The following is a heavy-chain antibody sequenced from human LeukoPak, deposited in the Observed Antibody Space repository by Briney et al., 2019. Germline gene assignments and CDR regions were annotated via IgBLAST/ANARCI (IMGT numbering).Heavy chain of an antibody. J-gene: IGHJ4*02. D-gene: IGHD5-24*01. CDR1: GGSFSDYY. CDR2: INHSGSA. Sequence: PSETLSLTCAVYGGSFSDYYWTWIRQPPGKGLEWIGDINHSGSANFSPSLKSRVTISVDTSKNQFSLNLNSVAAADTAVYYCARGGRWLQYQDCWGQGNLVTVSS. CDR3: ARGGRWLQYQDC. V-gene: IGHV4-34*01.